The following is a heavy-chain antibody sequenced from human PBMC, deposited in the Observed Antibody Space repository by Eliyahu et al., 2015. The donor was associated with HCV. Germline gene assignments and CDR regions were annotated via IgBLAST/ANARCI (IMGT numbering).Heavy chain of an antibody. D-gene: IGHD3-10*01. CDR2: IYYSGIT. CDR3: ARRPGMTMVRGGGGFDY. V-gene: IGHV4-39*01. CDR1: GGSIXXSTHY. J-gene: IGHJ4*02. Sequence: QLQLQESGPGLVKPSETLSLXCXXXGGSIXXSTHYWGWIRQPPGKGLEWIGSIYYSGITYYNPSLKSRVTISVDTSRNQLSLNLSSVTAADKAVYYCARRPGMTMVRGGGGFDYWGQGTLVTVTS.